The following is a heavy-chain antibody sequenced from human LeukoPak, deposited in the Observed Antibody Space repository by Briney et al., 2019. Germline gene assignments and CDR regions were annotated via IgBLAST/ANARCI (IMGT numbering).Heavy chain of an antibody. J-gene: IGHJ4*02. V-gene: IGHV4-34*01. D-gene: IGHD3-9*01. CDR1: GGSFSGYY. CDR3: ARLGAGYYDILTGYPERYYFDY. Sequence: PSETLSLTCAVYGGSFSGYYWSWIRQPPGKGLEWIGEINHSGSTNYNPSLKSRVTISVDTSKNQFSLKLSSVTAADTAVYYCARLGAGYYDILTGYPERYYFDYWGQGTLVTVSS. CDR2: INHSGST.